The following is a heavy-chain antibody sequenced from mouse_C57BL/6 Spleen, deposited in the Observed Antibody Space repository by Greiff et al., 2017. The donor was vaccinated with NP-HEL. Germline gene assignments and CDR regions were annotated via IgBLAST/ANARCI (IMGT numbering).Heavy chain of an antibody. CDR2: ISYDGSN. CDR3: ARGYYYGSSYEDWFAY. CDR1: GYSITSGYY. Sequence: DVKLQESGPGLVKPSQSLSLTCSVTGYSITSGYYWNWIRQFPGNKLEWMGYISYDGSNNYNPSLKNRISITRDTSKNQFFLKLNSVTTEDTATYYCARGYYYGSSYEDWFAYWGQGTLVTVSA. D-gene: IGHD1-1*01. J-gene: IGHJ3*01. V-gene: IGHV3-6*01.